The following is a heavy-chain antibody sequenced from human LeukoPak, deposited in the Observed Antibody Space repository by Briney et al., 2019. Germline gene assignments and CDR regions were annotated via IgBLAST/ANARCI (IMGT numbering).Heavy chain of an antibody. J-gene: IGHJ3*02. CDR3: ARGGDPRSPDAFDI. Sequence: KSSQTLSLTCAISGDSVPSNSAAWNWIRQSPSRGPEWLGRTYYRSKWYNDYGVSVKSRITINPDTSKNQFSLQLNSVTPEDTAVYYCARGGDPRSPDAFDIWGQGTMVTVSS. CDR2: TYYRSKWYN. D-gene: IGHD3-16*01. CDR1: GDSVPSNSAA. V-gene: IGHV6-1*01.